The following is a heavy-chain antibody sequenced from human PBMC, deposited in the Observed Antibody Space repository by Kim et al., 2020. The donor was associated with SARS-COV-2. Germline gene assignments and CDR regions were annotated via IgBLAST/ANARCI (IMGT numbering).Heavy chain of an antibody. Sequence: GGSLRLSCAASGFTFSSYGMHWVRQAPGKGLEWVAVISYDGSNKYYADSVKGRFTISRDNSKNTLYLQMNSLRAEDTAVYYCAKDGRSYYFVYYYGMDVWGQGTTVTVSS. D-gene: IGHD1-26*01. CDR2: ISYDGSNK. V-gene: IGHV3-30*18. CDR1: GFTFSSYG. CDR3: AKDGRSYYFVYYYGMDV. J-gene: IGHJ6*02.